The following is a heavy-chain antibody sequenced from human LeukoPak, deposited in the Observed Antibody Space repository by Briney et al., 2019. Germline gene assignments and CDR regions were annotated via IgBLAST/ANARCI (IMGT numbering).Heavy chain of an antibody. CDR3: ARARRVGDDWSVYYFDY. D-gene: IGHD5-12*01. CDR1: GFTFSSYS. J-gene: IGHJ4*02. V-gene: IGHV3-21*01. CDR2: ISSSSYI. Sequence: GGSLRLSCAASGFTFSSYSMNWVREAPGKGLEWVSSISSSSYIYYADSVKGRFTISRDNAKNSLYLQMNSLRAEDTAVYYCARARRVGDDWSVYYFDYWGQGTLVTVSS.